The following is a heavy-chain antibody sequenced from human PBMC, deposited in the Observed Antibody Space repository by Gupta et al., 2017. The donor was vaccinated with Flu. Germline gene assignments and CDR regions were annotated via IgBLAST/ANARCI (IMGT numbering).Heavy chain of an antibody. CDR2: INWNSDTR. CDR1: GFTFEDYS. D-gene: IGHD6-19*01. Sequence: EVQLVESGGGLVQPGRSPRLSCEVSGFTFEDYSMHWVRQAPGKGLELVSGINWNSDTRTYADAVKGRFTISRDNTKNSLYLEMSSLRAEDTALYYCTNLAAGSGWYFDHWGQGTLVTVSS. J-gene: IGHJ4*02. CDR3: TNLAAGSGWYFDH. V-gene: IGHV3-9*01.